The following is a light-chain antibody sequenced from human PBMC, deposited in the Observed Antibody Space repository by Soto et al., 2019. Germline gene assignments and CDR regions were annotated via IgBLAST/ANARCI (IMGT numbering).Light chain of an antibody. V-gene: IGKV3-20*01. CDR1: QSVSSSY. Sequence: EIVLTQSPGTLSLSPGERATLSCRASQSVSSSYLAWYQQKPGQAPRLLIYGASSRATGLPDRFSGSGSGTDFTLTISRLEPEDFAVYSCQQFGSWLTTFGQGTKLEIK. J-gene: IGKJ2*01. CDR3: QQFGSWLTT. CDR2: GAS.